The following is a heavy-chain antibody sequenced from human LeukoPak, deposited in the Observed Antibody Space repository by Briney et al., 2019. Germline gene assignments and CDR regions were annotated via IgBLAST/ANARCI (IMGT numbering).Heavy chain of an antibody. V-gene: IGHV1-46*01. J-gene: IGHJ5*02. CDR3: ARGIAAAGTAANWFDP. Sequence: ASVKVSCKASGCTFTSYYMHWVRQAPGQGLEWMGIINPSGGSTSYAQKFQGRVTMTRDMSTSTVYMQLSSLRSEDTAVYYCARGIAAAGTAANWFDPWGQGTLVTVSS. CDR1: GCTFTSYY. D-gene: IGHD6-13*01. CDR2: INPSGGST.